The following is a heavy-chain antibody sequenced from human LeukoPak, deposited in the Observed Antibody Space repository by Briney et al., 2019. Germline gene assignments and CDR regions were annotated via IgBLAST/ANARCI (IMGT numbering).Heavy chain of an antibody. CDR2: IKPDGGET. Sequence: GGSLRLSCAVSEFTFSDYWMTWVRQAPGKGLECLANIKPDGGETYYLDSVKGRFTISRDNAKNSLYLQMNSLRAEDTAVYYCTTDLNWANYRGQGTPVTVSS. CDR3: TTDLNWANY. CDR1: EFTFSDYW. J-gene: IGHJ4*02. V-gene: IGHV3-7*01. D-gene: IGHD7-27*01.